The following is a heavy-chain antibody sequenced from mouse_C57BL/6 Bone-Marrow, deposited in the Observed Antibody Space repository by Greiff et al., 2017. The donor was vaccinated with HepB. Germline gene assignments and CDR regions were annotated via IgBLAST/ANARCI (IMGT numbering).Heavy chain of an antibody. CDR3: ARVPIYYDFSWFAY. J-gene: IGHJ3*01. CDR2: ISDGGSYT. Sequence: EVKLMESGGGLVKPGGSLKLSCAASGFTFSSYAMSWVRQTPEKRLEWVATISDGGSYTYYPDNVKGRFTISRDNAKNNLYLQMSHLKSEDTAMYYCARVPIYYDFSWFAYWGQGTLVTVSA. CDR1: GFTFSSYA. V-gene: IGHV5-4*03. D-gene: IGHD2-4*01.